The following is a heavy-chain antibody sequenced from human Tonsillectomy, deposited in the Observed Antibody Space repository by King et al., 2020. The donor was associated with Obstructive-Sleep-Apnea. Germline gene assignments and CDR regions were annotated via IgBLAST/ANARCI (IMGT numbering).Heavy chain of an antibody. J-gene: IGHJ3*02. D-gene: IGHD6-13*01. V-gene: IGHV3-21*01. CDR3: ARDVPTWVFRPHDAFDI. CDR1: GFTFSSYS. Sequence: VQLVESGGGLVKPGGSLRLSCAASGFTFSSYSMNWVRQAPGKGLEWVSSISSSSSYIYYADSVKGRFTISRDNAKNSLYLQMNSLRAEDTAVYYWARDVPTWVFRPHDAFDIWGQGTMVTVSS. CDR2: ISSSSSYI.